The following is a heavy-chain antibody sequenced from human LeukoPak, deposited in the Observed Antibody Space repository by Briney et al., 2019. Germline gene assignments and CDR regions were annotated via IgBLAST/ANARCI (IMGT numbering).Heavy chain of an antibody. CDR1: GFNFDEFY. D-gene: IGHD6-19*01. CDR3: ARDTSRSGRAFDL. V-gene: IGHV3-11*01. J-gene: IGHJ3*01. CDR2: ISGSGHWT. Sequence: GGSLRLSCAASGFNFDEFYLNWIRQAPGKGLEWVAYISGSGHWTFYADSVRGRLTITRDYDKNSVYLQMSRLRADDTALYFCARDTSRSGRAFDLWGQGTLVAVSS.